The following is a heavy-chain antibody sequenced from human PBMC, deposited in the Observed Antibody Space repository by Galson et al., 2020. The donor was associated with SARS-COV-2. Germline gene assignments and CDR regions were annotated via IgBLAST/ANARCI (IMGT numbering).Heavy chain of an antibody. J-gene: IGHJ4*02. CDR1: GGSISSSSYY. D-gene: IGHD6-19*01. V-gene: IGHV4-39*07. Sequence: SETLSLTCTVSGGSISSSSYYWGWIRQPPGKGLEWIGSIYYSGSTYYNPSLKSRCTISVDTSKNQFSLKLSSVTAADTAVYYCARGYSSGWYLYYYFDYWGQGTLVTVSS. CDR2: IYYSGST. CDR3: ARGYSSGWYLYYYFDY.